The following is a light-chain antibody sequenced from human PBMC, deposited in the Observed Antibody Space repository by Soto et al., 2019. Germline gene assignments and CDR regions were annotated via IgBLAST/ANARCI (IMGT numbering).Light chain of an antibody. J-gene: IGKJ5*01. CDR1: QSVSRN. CDR2: GAS. CDR3: QQYNNWPAIT. V-gene: IGKV3D-15*01. Sequence: EIVMTQSPATLSVSPGERATLSCRASQSVSRNLAWYEQKPGQAPRLLIYGASTRATGIPARFSGSVSGTEYTLTISSLHSEDFAVYYCQQYNNWPAITYGQGTRLEIK.